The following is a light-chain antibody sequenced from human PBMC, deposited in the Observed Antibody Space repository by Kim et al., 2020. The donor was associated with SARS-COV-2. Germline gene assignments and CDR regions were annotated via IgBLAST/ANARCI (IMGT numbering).Light chain of an antibody. Sequence: SASVGDRVTFTCQANQNINDFLNWYQQKPGKAPKLLISDASNFEPGVPSRFSGSGSGTHFFLTISSLQPDDVATYYCQQFENLPTFGQGTRLEIK. CDR3: QQFENLPT. CDR1: QNINDF. CDR2: DAS. J-gene: IGKJ5*01. V-gene: IGKV1-33*01.